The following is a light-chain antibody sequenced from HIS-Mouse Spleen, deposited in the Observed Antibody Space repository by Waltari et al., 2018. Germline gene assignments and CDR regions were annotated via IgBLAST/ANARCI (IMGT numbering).Light chain of an antibody. V-gene: IGLV2-14*01. CDR2: EVS. Sequence: QSALTQPASVSGSPGQSITISCTGTSSDVGGYNYVSWYQQNPGKAPKLMIYEVSNLPSGVSNRFSGSKSGNKASLTISGLQAEDEADYYCSSYTSSSPYVVFGGGTKLTVL. CDR3: SSYTSSSPYVV. CDR1: SSDVGGYNY. J-gene: IGLJ2*01.